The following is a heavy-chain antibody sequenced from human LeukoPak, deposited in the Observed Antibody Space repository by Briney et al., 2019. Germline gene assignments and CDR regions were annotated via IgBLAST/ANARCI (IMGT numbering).Heavy chain of an antibody. J-gene: IGHJ4*02. V-gene: IGHV3-53*04. Sequence: GGSLRLSCAASGFTVSNYFMSWVRQTPGKGLEWVSVLYTRAGSNYTDSVKGRFTISRHNSKNTLYLEMNSLRPEDTGVYYCARGGGFDSPFDYWGQGSLVTVSS. D-gene: IGHD5-12*01. CDR1: GFTVSNYF. CDR2: LYTRAGS. CDR3: ARGGGFDSPFDY.